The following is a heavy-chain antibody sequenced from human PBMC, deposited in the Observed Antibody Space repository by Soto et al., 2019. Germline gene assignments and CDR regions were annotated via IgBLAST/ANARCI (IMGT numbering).Heavy chain of an antibody. D-gene: IGHD4-4*01. V-gene: IGHV3-30-3*01. Sequence: GGSLRLSCAASGFTFSSYAMHWVRQAPGKGLEWVAVISYDGSNKYYADSVKGRFTISRDNSKSTLYLQMNSLRAEDTAVYYCARDRFTTVTTKAGLTEFDPWGQGTLVTVSS. CDR2: ISYDGSNK. CDR3: ARDRFTTVTTKAGLTEFDP. CDR1: GFTFSSYA. J-gene: IGHJ5*02.